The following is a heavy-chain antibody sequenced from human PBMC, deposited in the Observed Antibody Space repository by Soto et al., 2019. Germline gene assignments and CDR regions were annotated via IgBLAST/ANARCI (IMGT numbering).Heavy chain of an antibody. V-gene: IGHV3-48*02. CDR3: ARGSILTAYCFDY. CDR1: GFSFSNYN. Sequence: GGSLRLSCAASGFSFSNYNMNWVRQAPGKGLEWVSYISPSSSIIYYADSVKGRFTVSRDNAKNSLYLQMNSLRDEDTAVYYCARGSILTAYCFDYWGQGTLVTVSS. D-gene: IGHD3-9*01. CDR2: ISPSSSII. J-gene: IGHJ4*02.